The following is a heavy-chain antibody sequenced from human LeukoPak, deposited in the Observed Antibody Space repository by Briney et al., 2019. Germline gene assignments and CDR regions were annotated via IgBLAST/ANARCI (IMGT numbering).Heavy chain of an antibody. CDR2: IIPILGIA. J-gene: IGHJ4*02. CDR3: ARDFYSVFGELPNLDY. V-gene: IGHV1-69*04. CDR1: GYTLTELS. Sequence: SVKVSCKVSGYTLTELSMHWVRQAPGQGLEWMGRIIPILGIANYAQKFQGRVTITADKSTSTAYMELSSLRSEDTAVYYCARDFYSVFGELPNLDYWGQGTPVTVSS. D-gene: IGHD3-10*01.